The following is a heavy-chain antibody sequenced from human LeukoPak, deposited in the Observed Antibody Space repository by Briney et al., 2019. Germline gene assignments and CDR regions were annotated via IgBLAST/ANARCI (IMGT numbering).Heavy chain of an antibody. Sequence: ASVKVSCKASGGTFSSYTISWVRQAPGQGLEWMGRIIPTLGIANYAQKFQGRVTITADKSTSTAYMELSSLRSEDTAVYYCARDIGGSGSYRDYWGQGTLVTVSS. CDR1: GGTFSSYT. J-gene: IGHJ4*02. CDR3: ARDIGGSGSYRDY. CDR2: IIPTLGIA. V-gene: IGHV1-69*04. D-gene: IGHD3-10*01.